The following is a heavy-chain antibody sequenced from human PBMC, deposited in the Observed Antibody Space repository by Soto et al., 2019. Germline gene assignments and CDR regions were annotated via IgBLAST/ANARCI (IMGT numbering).Heavy chain of an antibody. J-gene: IGHJ6*02. Sequence: GESLKLSCKGSGYSFTSYWIGWVRQMPGKGLVWMGIIYPGDSDTRYSPSFQGQVTISADKSISTAYLQWSSLKASDTAMYYCARQLDSGSPEWKLDYDMVVWGQGTTVTV. D-gene: IGHD1-26*01. V-gene: IGHV5-51*01. CDR2: IYPGDSDT. CDR1: GYSFTSYW. CDR3: ARQLDSGSPEWKLDYDMVV.